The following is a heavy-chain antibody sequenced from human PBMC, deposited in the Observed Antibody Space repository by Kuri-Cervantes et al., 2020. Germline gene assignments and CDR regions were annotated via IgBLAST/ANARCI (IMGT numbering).Heavy chain of an antibody. CDR2: ISYDGSNK. CDR3: ARSPKWYFDL. J-gene: IGHJ2*01. Sequence: SCKASGYTFTSYAMHWVRQAPGKGLEWVAVISYDGSNKYYADSVKGRFTISRDNSKNTLYLQMNSLRADDTAVYYCARSPKWYFDLWGRGTLVTVSS. CDR1: GYTFTSYA. V-gene: IGHV3-30*07.